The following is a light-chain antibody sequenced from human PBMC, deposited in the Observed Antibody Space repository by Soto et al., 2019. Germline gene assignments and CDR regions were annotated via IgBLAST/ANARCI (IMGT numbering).Light chain of an antibody. J-gene: IGKJ1*01. CDR1: QFLSSSF. CDR2: DSS. Sequence: EIVLTQSPGTLSLSPGETATLSCRASQFLSSSFLAWYQRKPGQAPRLLISDSSSRATGIPDRFSGSRSGTDFTLTISRLEPEDFAVYFCLQYGSSPPWTFGQGTKVEIK. V-gene: IGKV3-20*01. CDR3: LQYGSSPPWT.